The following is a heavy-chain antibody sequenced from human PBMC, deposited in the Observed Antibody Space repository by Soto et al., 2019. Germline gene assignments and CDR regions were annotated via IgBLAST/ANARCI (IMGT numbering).Heavy chain of an antibody. D-gene: IGHD5-12*01. CDR2: INLNSGDT. J-gene: IGHJ5*02. V-gene: IGHV1-2*02. CDR3: PRDLGGYDLYGPDT. CDR1: GDTFTDSS. Sequence: ASVKVSCKTSGDTFTDSSMHWVRQAPGQGLEWMGWINLNSGDTNYAEKFRGRVTMTRDTSIITAYMELTRLKSDDTAVYYCPRDLGGYDLYGPDTWGQGTLATV.